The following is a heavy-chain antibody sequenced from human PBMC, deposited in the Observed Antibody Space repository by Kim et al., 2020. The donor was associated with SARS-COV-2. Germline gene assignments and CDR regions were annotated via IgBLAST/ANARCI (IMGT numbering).Heavy chain of an antibody. Sequence: GGSLRLSCAASGFTFSSYWMHWVRQAPGKGLVWVSRINSDGSSTSYADSVKGRFTISRDNAKNTLYLQMNSLRAEDTAVYYCARVMRLSGPKWGLDAFDIWGQGTMVTVSS. J-gene: IGHJ3*02. CDR2: INSDGSST. V-gene: IGHV3-74*01. D-gene: IGHD1-26*01. CDR1: GFTFSSYW. CDR3: ARVMRLSGPKWGLDAFDI.